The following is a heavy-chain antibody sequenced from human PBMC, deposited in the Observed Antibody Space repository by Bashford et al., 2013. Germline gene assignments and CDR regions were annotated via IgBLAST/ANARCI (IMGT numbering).Heavy chain of an antibody. Sequence: SETLSLTCTVSGGSISSGGYYWSWIRQHPGKGLEWIGYIYSSGSTFYNPSLKSRVIISLDKSKNHFSLNLSSVTAADTAVYYCARERQWQWGTFDYVGARGTLGHRSPQ. CDR1: GGSISSGGYY. D-gene: IGHD4-17*01. CDR3: ARERQWQWGTFDYV. CDR2: IYSSGST. V-gene: IGHV4-31*03. J-gene: IGHJ4*02.